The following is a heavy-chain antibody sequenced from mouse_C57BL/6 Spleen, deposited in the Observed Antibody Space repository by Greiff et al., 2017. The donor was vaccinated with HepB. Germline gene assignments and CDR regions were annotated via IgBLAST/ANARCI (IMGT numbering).Heavy chain of an antibody. V-gene: IGHV1-34*01. J-gene: IGHJ3*01. D-gene: IGHD2-4*01. CDR3: ARSGDYAWFAY. CDR1: GYAFSSSW. CDR2: IYPNNGGN. Sequence: VQLKQSGPELVKPGASVKISCKASGYAFSSSWMNWVKQSHGKSLEWIGYIYPNNGGNGYNQKFKGKATLTVDKSSSTAYMELRSLTSEDSAVYYCARSGDYAWFAYWGQGTLVTVSA.